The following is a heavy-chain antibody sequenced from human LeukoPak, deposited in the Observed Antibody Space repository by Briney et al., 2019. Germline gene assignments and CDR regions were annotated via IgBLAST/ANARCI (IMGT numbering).Heavy chain of an antibody. V-gene: IGHV3-43D*03. CDR2: ISWDGGST. Sequence: GGSLRLSCAASGFTFDDYAMHWVRQAPGKGLEWVSLISWDGGSTYYADSVKGRFTISRDNSKNTLYLQMNSLRAEDTAVYYCARGGSYLSAFDIWGQGTMVTVSS. CDR3: ARGGSYLSAFDI. CDR1: GFTFDDYA. D-gene: IGHD1-26*01. J-gene: IGHJ3*02.